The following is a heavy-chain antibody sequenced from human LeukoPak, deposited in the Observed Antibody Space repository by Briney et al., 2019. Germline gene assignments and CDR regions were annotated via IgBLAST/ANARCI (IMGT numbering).Heavy chain of an antibody. Sequence: PGGSLRLSCVVSGFTFSDHYMDWVRQAPGKGLEWVARIGNKANYYTTEYAASVIGRFTISRDDSTNSLYLQMNSLKPEDTAVYYCVREVTRGWKEDYFDYWGQGGLVTVSS. V-gene: IGHV3-72*01. CDR1: GFTFSDHY. CDR2: IGNKANYYTT. J-gene: IGHJ4*02. D-gene: IGHD6-19*01. CDR3: VREVTRGWKEDYFDY.